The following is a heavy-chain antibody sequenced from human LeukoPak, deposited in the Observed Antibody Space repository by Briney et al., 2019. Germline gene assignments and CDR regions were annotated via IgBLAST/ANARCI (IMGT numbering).Heavy chain of an antibody. J-gene: IGHJ4*02. D-gene: IGHD3-22*01. CDR1: GFSVSGNF. CDR2: IYAGGTT. V-gene: IGHV3-53*01. Sequence: PGGSQRLSCTASGFSVSGNFMTWVRQAPGKGLEWISFIYAGGTTSYAGSVKGRFTLSRNNSKNTIYLQLNSLRVEDTAVYYCARGRSRSSSGWYFDYWGQGTLVTVSS. CDR3: ARGRSRSSSGWYFDY.